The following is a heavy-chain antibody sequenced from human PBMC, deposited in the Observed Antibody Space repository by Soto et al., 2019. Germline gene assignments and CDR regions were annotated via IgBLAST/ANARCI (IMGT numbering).Heavy chain of an antibody. J-gene: IGHJ2*01. CDR3: ATFLGARDL. CDR2: IIGSGGST. CDR1: GFTFSSFA. D-gene: IGHD3-16*01. Sequence: EVQMLESGGGLVQPGGSLRVSCAASGFTFSSFAMSWVRQAPGKGLEWDSSIIGSGGSTDYADSVKGRFTISRDNSKNTLYLQMNSLRAEDTAVYYCATFLGARDLWGRGTLVTVSS. V-gene: IGHV3-23*01.